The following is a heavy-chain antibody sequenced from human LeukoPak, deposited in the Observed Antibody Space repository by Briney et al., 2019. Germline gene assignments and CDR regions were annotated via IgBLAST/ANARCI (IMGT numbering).Heavy chain of an antibody. CDR2: IIPIFGPT. CDR1: GGTFSSYG. D-gene: IGHD1-1*01. Sequence: SVKVSCKASGGTFSSYGVSWVRQAPRQGLEWVGSIIPIFGPTNYTQKFQGRVTITADESTGTAYMELSSLRAEDTAMYYCARDDGCCSYKYQLGAFDIWGQGTMVTVSS. J-gene: IGHJ3*02. V-gene: IGHV1-69*13. CDR3: ARDDGCCSYKYQLGAFDI.